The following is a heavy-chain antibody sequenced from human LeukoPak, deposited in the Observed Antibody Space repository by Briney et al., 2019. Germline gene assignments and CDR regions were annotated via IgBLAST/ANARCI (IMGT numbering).Heavy chain of an antibody. CDR3: ARVAELDYGDYYYYFDY. CDR1: GGSINSSSYY. V-gene: IGHV4-39*07. Sequence: PSETLSLTCTVSGGSINSSSYYWGWIRQPPGKGLEWIGSIHFIGITYYNPSLKSRITISVDTSKNQFSLKLSSVTAADTAVYYCARVAELDYGDYYYYFDYWGQGTLVTVSS. CDR2: IHFIGIT. D-gene: IGHD4-17*01. J-gene: IGHJ4*02.